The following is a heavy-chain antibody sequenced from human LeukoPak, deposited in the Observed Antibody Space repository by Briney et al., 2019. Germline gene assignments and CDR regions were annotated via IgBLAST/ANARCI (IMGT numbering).Heavy chain of an antibody. D-gene: IGHD6-19*01. J-gene: IGHJ4*02. Sequence: GESLKISCQGSGSIFTSYWIGWVRQLPGKGLEWMGIIYPGDSDTIYSPSFQGQVTISAEKSISHAYLQWSSLKASDTAMYYCARPRGDSSGWYYYFDYWGQGTLVTVSS. CDR1: GSIFTSYW. V-gene: IGHV5-51*01. CDR3: ARPRGDSSGWYYYFDY. CDR2: IYPGDSDT.